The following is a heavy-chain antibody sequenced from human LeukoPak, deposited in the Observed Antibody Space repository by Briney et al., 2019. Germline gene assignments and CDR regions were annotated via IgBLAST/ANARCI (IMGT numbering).Heavy chain of an antibody. CDR2: IIPIFGTA. CDR3: ARVRGSSWYRAEGWFDP. Sequence: SVKVSCKASGGTFSSYAISWVRQAPGQGLEWMGRIIPIFGTANYAQKFQGRVTITTDESTSTAYMELSSLRPEDTAVYYCARVRGSSWYRAEGWFDPWSQGTLLTVSS. CDR1: GGTFSSYA. J-gene: IGHJ5*02. V-gene: IGHV1-69*05. D-gene: IGHD6-13*01.